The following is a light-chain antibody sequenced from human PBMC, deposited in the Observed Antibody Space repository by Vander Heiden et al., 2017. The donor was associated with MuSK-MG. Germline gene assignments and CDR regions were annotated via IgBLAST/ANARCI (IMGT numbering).Light chain of an antibody. V-gene: IGKV3-11*01. Sequence: EIVLTPSPATLSLSPGERATLSCRASQSVSSYLAWYQQKPGQAPRLLIYDASNRATGIPARFSGSGSGTDFTLTISSLEPEDLAVYYCQQRSNGPLTFGGGTKVEIK. CDR2: DAS. CDR1: QSVSSY. J-gene: IGKJ4*01. CDR3: QQRSNGPLT.